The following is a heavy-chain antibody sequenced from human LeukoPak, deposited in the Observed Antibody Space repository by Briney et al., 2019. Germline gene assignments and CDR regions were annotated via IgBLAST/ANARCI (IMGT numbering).Heavy chain of an antibody. CDR2: FDPEDGET. CDR1: GYTLTELS. V-gene: IGHV1-24*01. J-gene: IGHJ4*02. CDR3: ATDIVEVTAIKFDY. D-gene: IGHD2-21*02. Sequence: ASVKVSCKVSGYTLTELSMHWVRQAPGKGLEWMGGFDPEDGETIYAQKFQGRVTMTEDTSTDTAYMELSSLRSEDTAVYYCATDIVEVTAIKFDYWGQGTLVTVSS.